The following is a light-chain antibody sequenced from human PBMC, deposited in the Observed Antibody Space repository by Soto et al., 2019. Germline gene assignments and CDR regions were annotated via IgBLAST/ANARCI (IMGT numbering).Light chain of an antibody. CDR3: AAWDDSLNALV. V-gene: IGLV1-44*01. J-gene: IGLJ3*02. CDR2: TNS. CDR1: SSNIGSNT. Sequence: QSVLTQPPSASGTPGQRVTISCSGSSSNIGSNTVNWYQQLPGTAPKLLIYTNSQRPSGVPDRFSGSKSGTSAYLAISGLQSEDEADYFCAAWDDSLNALVFGGGTKVTVL.